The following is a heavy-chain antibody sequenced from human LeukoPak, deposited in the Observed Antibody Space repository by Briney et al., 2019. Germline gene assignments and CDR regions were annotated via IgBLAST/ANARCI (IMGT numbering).Heavy chain of an antibody. V-gene: IGHV3-33*08. Sequence: PGGSLRLSCAASGFTFSSYAMSWVRQAPGKGLEGVGVIWYDGSNKYYADSVKGRFTISRDNSENTLYLQMNSLRAEDTALYCCASDGIAVDRGIGYFDYWGQGTLVTVSS. CDR1: GFTFSSYA. D-gene: IGHD6-13*01. J-gene: IGHJ4*02. CDR2: IWYDGSNK. CDR3: ASDGIAVDRGIGYFDY.